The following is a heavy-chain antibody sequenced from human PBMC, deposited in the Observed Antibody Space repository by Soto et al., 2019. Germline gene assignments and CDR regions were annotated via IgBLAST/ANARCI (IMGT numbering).Heavy chain of an antibody. D-gene: IGHD6-19*01. V-gene: IGHV4-34*01. J-gene: IGHJ4*02. CDR1: GGSFRGYH. Sequence: QVQLQQWGAGLLKPSETLSLTCAVHGGSFRGYHWTWIRQPPGKGLEWIGEINNSGSTNDNPSLKSRVTISRDTSKNPFSLSLSSVTAADTAIYYCARGGYTSGWFRFWGQGILVTVSS. CDR2: INNSGST. CDR3: ARGGYTSGWFRF.